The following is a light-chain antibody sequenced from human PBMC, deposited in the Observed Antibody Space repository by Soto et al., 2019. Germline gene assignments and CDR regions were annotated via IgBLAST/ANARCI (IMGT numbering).Light chain of an antibody. CDR3: QQYNNLPPDT. V-gene: IGKV3-15*01. J-gene: IGKJ2*01. Sequence: EIVMTQSPVTLSVSPGERATLSCRASQSVSSDLAWYQQKPGQAPRLLIYGASTRATGIPARFSGSGSGTEFTLTISSLQSEDFAVYFCQQYNNLPPDTFGQGTKLEIK. CDR2: GAS. CDR1: QSVSSD.